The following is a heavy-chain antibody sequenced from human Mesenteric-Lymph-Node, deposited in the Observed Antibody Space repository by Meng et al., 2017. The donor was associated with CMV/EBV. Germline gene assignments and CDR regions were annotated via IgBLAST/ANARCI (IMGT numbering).Heavy chain of an antibody. J-gene: IGHJ3*02. CDR1: DYTFASYG. CDR3: ARPVDTTSSSGAFDI. CDR2: IRGDNGNT. Sequence: ASVKVSCKASDYTFASYGISWVRQAPGQGLEWMGWIRGDNGNTDYAQKFQDRVTMTRDTSTSTVYMELSSLRSDDTAVYYCARPVDTTSSSGAFDIWGQGTMVTVSS. D-gene: IGHD6-6*01. V-gene: IGHV1-18*01.